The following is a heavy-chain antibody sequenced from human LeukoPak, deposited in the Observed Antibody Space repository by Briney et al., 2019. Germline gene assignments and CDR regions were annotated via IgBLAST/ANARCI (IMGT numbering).Heavy chain of an antibody. J-gene: IGHJ4*02. CDR1: GFSVSSSGLA. CDR3: AHLTTSAFYYDF. D-gene: IGHD1-1*01. V-gene: IGHV2-5*01. CDR2: IYWNDDD. Sequence: ESGPTLVNPTETLTLTCTCSGFSVSSSGLAVGWIRQPPGKALEWLGHIYWNDDDRYSTSLKSRLTTTRDTSENQVVLTMTNMDPVDTATYYCAHLTTSAFYYDFWGQGALVTVSS.